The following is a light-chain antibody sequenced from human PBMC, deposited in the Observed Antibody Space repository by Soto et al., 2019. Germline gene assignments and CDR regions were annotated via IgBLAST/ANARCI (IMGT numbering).Light chain of an antibody. J-gene: IGLJ2*01. V-gene: IGLV1-44*01. CDR1: SSNIGSNA. CDR2: SSN. CDR3: AAWDDSLNGPWVV. Sequence: QSVLTQPPSASGTPGQRVTISCSGSSSNIGSNAVNWYQLLPRTAPKLLIYSSNQRPSGVPDRFSGSKSGTSASLAISGLQSEDEADYYCAAWDDSLNGPWVVFGGGTKLTVL.